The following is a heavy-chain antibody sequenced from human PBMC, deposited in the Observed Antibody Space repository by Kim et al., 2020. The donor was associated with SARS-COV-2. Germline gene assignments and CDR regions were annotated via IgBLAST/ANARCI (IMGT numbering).Heavy chain of an antibody. V-gene: IGHV4-4*07. CDR2: IYASGDT. CDR1: GGSFSRYF. J-gene: IGHJ4*02. Sequence: SETLSLTCTVSGGSFSRYFWNWVRQPAGKGLEWIGRIYASGDTNLNPSLKSRVTMSIDTFRNEISLKLNYVNAADTAVYYCAREDVALDGGFDSWGQGTLVTVSS. CDR3: AREDVALDGGFDS. D-gene: IGHD3-16*01.